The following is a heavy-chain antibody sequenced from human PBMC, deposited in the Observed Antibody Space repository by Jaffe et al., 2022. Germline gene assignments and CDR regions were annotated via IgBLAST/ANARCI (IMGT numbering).Heavy chain of an antibody. V-gene: IGHV5-51*03. CDR3: AVRSVYSLYNIFTGQPSIDAFDS. J-gene: IGHJ3*02. Sequence: EVQLVQSGAEMKKPGESLKISCKGFGYSFKSCWIGWVRQMPGKGLEWMGIIYPDDSDIRYSPSFRGQVTISADTSITTAYLQWSSLKASDTAMYYCAVRSVYSLYNIFTGQPSIDAFDSWGQGTMVTVSS. CDR2: IYPDDSDI. D-gene: IGHD3-9*01. CDR1: GYSFKSCW.